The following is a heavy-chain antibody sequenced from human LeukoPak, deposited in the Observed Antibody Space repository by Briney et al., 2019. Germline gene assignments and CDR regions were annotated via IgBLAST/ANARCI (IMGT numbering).Heavy chain of an antibody. D-gene: IGHD6-6*01. CDR2: IYYSGST. V-gene: IGHV4-61*01. Sequence: PSETLSLTCTVSGGSVSSGSYYWSWIRQPPGKGLEWIGYIYYSGSTNYNPSLRSRVTMSVDTSKNQFSLKLSSVTAADTAVYYCASGRISRYSSSPNAFDIWGQGTMVTVSS. J-gene: IGHJ3*02. CDR1: GGSVSSGSYY. CDR3: ASGRISRYSSSPNAFDI.